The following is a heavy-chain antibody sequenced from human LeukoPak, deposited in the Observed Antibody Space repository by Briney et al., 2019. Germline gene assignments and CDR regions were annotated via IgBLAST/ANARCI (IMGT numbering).Heavy chain of an antibody. D-gene: IGHD3-10*01. J-gene: IGHJ6*02. Sequence: SETLSLTCTVSGGSISGYYWSWIRQPPGKGLECIGYIYYSGSTNYNPSLKSRVTISVDTSKNQFSLKLSSVTAADTAVYYCARAVRSMVRGVINYYGMDVWGQGTTVTVSS. CDR2: IYYSGST. CDR3: ARAVRSMVRGVINYYGMDV. CDR1: GGSISGYY. V-gene: IGHV4-59*01.